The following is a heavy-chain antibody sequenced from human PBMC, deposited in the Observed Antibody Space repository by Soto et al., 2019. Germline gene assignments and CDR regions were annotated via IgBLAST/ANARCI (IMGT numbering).Heavy chain of an antibody. CDR3: ARGDIVVVPAATLDYYYYGMDV. V-gene: IGHV1-69*01. Sequence: QVPLVQSGAEVKKPGFSVKVSCKASGGTFSSYAISWVRQAPGQGLEWMGGIIPIFGTANYAQKFQGRVTITADESTSTAYMELSSLRSEDTAVYYCARGDIVVVPAATLDYYYYGMDVWGQGTTVTVSS. CDR2: IIPIFGTA. D-gene: IGHD2-2*01. J-gene: IGHJ6*02. CDR1: GGTFSSYA.